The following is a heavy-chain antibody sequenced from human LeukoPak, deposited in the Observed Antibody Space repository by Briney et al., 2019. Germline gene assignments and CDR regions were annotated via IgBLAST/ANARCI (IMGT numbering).Heavy chain of an antibody. V-gene: IGHV1-69*05. D-gene: IGHD5-18*01. CDR1: GGTFSSYA. Sequence: AAVKVSCKASGGTFSSYAISWVRQAPGQGLEWMGGIIPSFGTANYAQKFQGRVTITTDESTSTAYMELSSLRSEDTAVYYCARDMDTAMVPGVFDYWGQGTLVTVSS. J-gene: IGHJ4*02. CDR2: IIPSFGTA. CDR3: ARDMDTAMVPGVFDY.